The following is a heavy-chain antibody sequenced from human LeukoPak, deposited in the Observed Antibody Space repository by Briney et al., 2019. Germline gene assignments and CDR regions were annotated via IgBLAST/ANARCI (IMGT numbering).Heavy chain of an antibody. CDR3: ARAIIVGATGGEGYYFDY. V-gene: IGHV3-23*01. Sequence: GGSLRLSCAASGFTFSSYGMSWVRQAPGKGLEWVSAISGSGGSTYYADSVKGRFTISRDNSKNTLYLQTNSLRAEDTAVYYCARAIIVGATGGEGYYFDYWGQGTLVTVSS. D-gene: IGHD1-26*01. J-gene: IGHJ4*02. CDR1: GFTFSSYG. CDR2: ISGSGGST.